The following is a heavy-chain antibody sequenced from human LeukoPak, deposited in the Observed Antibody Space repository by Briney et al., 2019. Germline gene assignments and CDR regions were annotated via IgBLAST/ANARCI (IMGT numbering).Heavy chain of an antibody. CDR3: ARVTGYMIEDYFDY. V-gene: IGHV4-38-2*02. CDR1: GYSISSGYY. D-gene: IGHD3-22*01. Sequence: SETLSLTCTVSGYSISSGYYWGWIRQPPGKGLEWIGSIYHSGSTYYNPSLKSRVTISVETSKNQFSLKLSSVTAADTAVYYCARVTGYMIEDYFDYWGQGTLVTVSS. J-gene: IGHJ4*02. CDR2: IYHSGST.